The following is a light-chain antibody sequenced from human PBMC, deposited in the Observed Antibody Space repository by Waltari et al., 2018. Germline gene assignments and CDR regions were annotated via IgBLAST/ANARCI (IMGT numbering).Light chain of an antibody. V-gene: IGKV3-20*01. CDR2: DIS. Sequence: EFVLTQSPGTLSLSPGDRATLSCRASQSIGRSVVWSQQTPGQAPRLLIYDISRRATGIPDRFSGSGYGTDFSLTISRLEPEDFAVYYCQKYERLPATFGQGTTVEIK. J-gene: IGKJ1*01. CDR3: QKYERLPAT. CDR1: QSIGRS.